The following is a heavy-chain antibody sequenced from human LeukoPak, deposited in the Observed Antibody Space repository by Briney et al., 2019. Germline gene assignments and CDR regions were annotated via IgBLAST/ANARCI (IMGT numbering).Heavy chain of an antibody. CDR2: ISSSGSTI. V-gene: IGHV3-48*03. Sequence: GGSLRLSCAASGFTFSSYEMNWVRKAPGKGLEWVSYISSSGSTIYYADSVKGRFTISRDNAKNSLYLQMNSLRAEDTAVYYCAELGITMIVGVWGKETTVTMS. J-gene: IGHJ6*03. CDR3: AELGITMIVGV. D-gene: IGHD3-22*01. CDR1: GFTFSSYE.